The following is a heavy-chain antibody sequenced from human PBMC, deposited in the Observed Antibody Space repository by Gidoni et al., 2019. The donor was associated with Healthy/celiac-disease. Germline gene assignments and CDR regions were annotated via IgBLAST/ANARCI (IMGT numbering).Heavy chain of an antibody. CDR2: IYSGGST. Sequence: EVQLVESGGGLIQPGGSLRLSCAASGFTVSSTYMGWVRQAPGKGLEWVSVIYSGGSTYYADSVKGRFTSSRDNSKNTLYLQMNSLRAEDTAVYYCAQSGTGGGYYYYGMDVWGQGTTVTVSS. J-gene: IGHJ6*02. D-gene: IGHD2-15*01. CDR3: AQSGTGGGYYYYGMDV. CDR1: GFTVSSTY. V-gene: IGHV3-53*01.